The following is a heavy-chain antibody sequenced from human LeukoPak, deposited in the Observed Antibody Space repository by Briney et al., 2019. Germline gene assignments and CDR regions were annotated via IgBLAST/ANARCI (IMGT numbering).Heavy chain of an antibody. CDR2: IGTPDGNT. CDR3: AKYVLSTTMPTRYFDY. CDR1: GFTFRNYA. D-gene: IGHD4-17*01. J-gene: IGHJ4*02. Sequence: GGSLRLSCAASGFTFRNYAMTWVRQAPGKGLEWVSVIGTPDGNTHYADSVRGRFTISRDNSKNMLYLQMNSLRAEDTAVYYCAKYVLSTTMPTRYFDYWGQGTLVTVSS. V-gene: IGHV3-23*01.